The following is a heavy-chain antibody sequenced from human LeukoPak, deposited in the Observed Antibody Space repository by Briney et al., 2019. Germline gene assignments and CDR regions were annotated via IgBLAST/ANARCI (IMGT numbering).Heavy chain of an antibody. Sequence: QSGRSLRLSCEASVFSLRNYAMHWVRQASGKGLECVATISYDGSNKYYGDSVKGRFTISRDNSRNTLYLQMNSLRAEDTAVYYCAREDDAFDIWGQGTMVTVSS. J-gene: IGHJ3*02. CDR1: VFSLRNYA. V-gene: IGHV3-30*04. CDR3: AREDDAFDI. CDR2: ISYDGSNK.